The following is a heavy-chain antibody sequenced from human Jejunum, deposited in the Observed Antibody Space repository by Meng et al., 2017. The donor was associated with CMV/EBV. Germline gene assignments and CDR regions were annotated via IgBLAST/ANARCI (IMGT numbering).Heavy chain of an antibody. Sequence: FTFSGSAVHWVRQASGKGLEWVGRIRGKAHSYATSYAASVKGRFTISRDDSKNTAYPQMNSLKTEDTAVYYCTRADSSNYGSLFDYWGQGTLVTVSS. V-gene: IGHV3-73*01. CDR1: FTFSGSA. CDR3: TRADSSNYGSLFDY. D-gene: IGHD4-11*01. CDR2: IRGKAHSYAT. J-gene: IGHJ4*02.